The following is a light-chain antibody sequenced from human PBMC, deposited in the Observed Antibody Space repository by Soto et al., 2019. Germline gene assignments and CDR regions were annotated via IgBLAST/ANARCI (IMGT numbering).Light chain of an antibody. CDR3: QSFDKYLSAVV. CDR2: DNT. Sequence: QSVLTQPPSVSGAPGERVNISCTGSSSDIGAGYRVRWYQQVPGTAPKLLIYDNTNRPSGVSVRFSGSKSGTSASLAISGLQAEDEADYYCQSFDKYLSAVVFGGGTKVTVL. CDR1: SSDIGAGYR. V-gene: IGLV1-40*01. J-gene: IGLJ2*01.